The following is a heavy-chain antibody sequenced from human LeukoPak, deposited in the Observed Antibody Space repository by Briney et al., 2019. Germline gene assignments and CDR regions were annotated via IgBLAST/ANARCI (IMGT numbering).Heavy chain of an antibody. Sequence: GGSLRLSCAASKFSFSSYWMHWVRQAPGKGLEWVSLISWNGGTTYYADSVKGRFTISRDNSKNSLYLQMNSLRTEDTALYYCAKDGGTRGHFDYWGQGTLVTVSS. CDR2: ISWNGGTT. CDR3: AKDGGTRGHFDY. V-gene: IGHV3-43*01. J-gene: IGHJ4*02. D-gene: IGHD1-7*01. CDR1: KFSFSSYW.